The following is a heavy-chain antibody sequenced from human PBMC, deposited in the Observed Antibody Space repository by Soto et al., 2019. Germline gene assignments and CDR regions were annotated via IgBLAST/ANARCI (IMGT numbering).Heavy chain of an antibody. Sequence: ASVKVSCKASGYTFTSYDINWVRQATGQGREWMGWMNPNSGNTGYEQKFQGRVTMTRNTSISTAYMELSSLRSEDTAVYYGAGGESSGWFHYYYYMDVWGKGTTVTVSS. CDR3: AGGESSGWFHYYYYMDV. V-gene: IGHV1-8*01. CDR2: MNPNSGNT. CDR1: GYTFTSYD. D-gene: IGHD6-19*01. J-gene: IGHJ6*03.